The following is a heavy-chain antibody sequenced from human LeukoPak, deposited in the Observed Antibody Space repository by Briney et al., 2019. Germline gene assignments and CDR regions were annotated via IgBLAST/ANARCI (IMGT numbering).Heavy chain of an antibody. J-gene: IGHJ4*02. CDR2: INHSGYT. V-gene: IGHV4-34*01. CDR3: TRMTAGHDY. CDR1: GVSFDDYY. Sequence: SETLSLTCAVSGVSFDDYYWSWVRQTPGKGQEWIGEINHSGYTNDSTSLKSRVTLSIDTSRKQFSLNLRSVTVADTGIYYCTRMTAGHDYWGQGTLVTVSS. D-gene: IGHD2-21*02.